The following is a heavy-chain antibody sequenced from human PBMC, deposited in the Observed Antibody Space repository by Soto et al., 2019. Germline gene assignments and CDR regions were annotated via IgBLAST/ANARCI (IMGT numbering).Heavy chain of an antibody. CDR3: ARCPLMTTVNWFDP. V-gene: IGHV4-34*01. J-gene: IGHJ5*02. CDR2: INHSGST. Sequence: PSETLSLTCAVYGGSFSGYYWSWIRQPPGKGLEWIGEINHSGSTNYNPSLKSRVTISVDTSKNQFSLKLSSVTAADTAVYYCARCPLMTTVNWFDPWGQGTLVTVSS. CDR1: GGSFSGYY. D-gene: IGHD4-4*01.